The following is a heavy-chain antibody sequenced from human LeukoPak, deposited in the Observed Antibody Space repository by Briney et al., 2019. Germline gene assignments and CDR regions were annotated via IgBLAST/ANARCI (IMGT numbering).Heavy chain of an antibody. CDR1: GYTFTSYG. J-gene: IGHJ4*02. Sequence: GSSVKVSCKASGYTFTSYGISWVRQAPGQGLERMGWISAYNGNTNYAQKLQGRVTMTTDTSTSTAYMELRSLRSDDTAVYYCARLDTYYDFWSGYPAFDYWGQGTLVTVSS. V-gene: IGHV1-18*01. CDR3: ARLDTYYDFWSGYPAFDY. D-gene: IGHD3-3*01. CDR2: ISAYNGNT.